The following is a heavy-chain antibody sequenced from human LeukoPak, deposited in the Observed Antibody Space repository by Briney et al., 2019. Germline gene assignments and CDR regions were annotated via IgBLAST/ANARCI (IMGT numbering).Heavy chain of an antibody. Sequence: RTGESLKISCKGSGFTFTTYWIGWVRQMSGKGLEWMGVIYPGDSDTKYSPSFQGQVTISADKSIDTAYLQWSSLKASDTAIYYCATQRRPTGRASSFDYWGQGTLVTVSS. CDR1: GFTFTTYW. CDR2: IYPGDSDT. J-gene: IGHJ4*02. V-gene: IGHV5-51*01. CDR3: ATQRRPTGRASSFDY. D-gene: IGHD1-1*01.